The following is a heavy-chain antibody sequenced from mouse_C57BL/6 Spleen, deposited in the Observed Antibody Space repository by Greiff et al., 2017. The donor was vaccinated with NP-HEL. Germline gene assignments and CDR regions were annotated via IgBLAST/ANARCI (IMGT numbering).Heavy chain of an antibody. CDR3: ARIYDGYSFDY. J-gene: IGHJ2*01. V-gene: IGHV3-6*01. CDR1: GYSITSGYY. CDR2: ISYDGSN. Sequence: ESGPGLVKPSQSLSLTCSVTGYSITSGYYWNWIRQFPGNKLEWMGYISYDGSNNYNPSLKNRISITRDTSKNQFFLKLNSVTTEDTATYYCARIYDGYSFDYWGQGTTLTVSS. D-gene: IGHD2-3*01.